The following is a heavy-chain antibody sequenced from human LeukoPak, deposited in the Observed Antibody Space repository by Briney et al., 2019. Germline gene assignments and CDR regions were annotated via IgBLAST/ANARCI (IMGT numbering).Heavy chain of an antibody. J-gene: IGHJ4*02. CDR3: ARGPGIVVAPYYFDY. V-gene: IGHV3-74*01. D-gene: IGHD3-22*01. CDR1: GFTFSSYW. CDR2: INSDGSST. Sequence: GGSPRLSCAASGFTFSSYWMHWVRQAPGKGLVWFSRINSDGSSTSYADSVKGRFTISRDNAKNTLYLQMNSLRAEDTAVYYCARGPGIVVAPYYFDYWGQGTLVTVSS.